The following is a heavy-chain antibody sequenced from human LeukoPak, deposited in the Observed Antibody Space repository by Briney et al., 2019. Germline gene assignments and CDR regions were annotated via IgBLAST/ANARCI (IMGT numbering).Heavy chain of an antibody. CDR3: ARGLEDYYYMDV. CDR2: INPKSGGT. CDR1: VYTFNGYY. Sequence: ASVKVSCKASVYTFNGYYMHRVRQAPGQGLEWMGRINPKSGGTNYAQKFQGRVTMTRDTSISTAYMKLSRLRSDDTAVYYCARGLEDYYYMDVWGEGTTVTVSS. J-gene: IGHJ6*03. D-gene: IGHD5-24*01. V-gene: IGHV1-2*06.